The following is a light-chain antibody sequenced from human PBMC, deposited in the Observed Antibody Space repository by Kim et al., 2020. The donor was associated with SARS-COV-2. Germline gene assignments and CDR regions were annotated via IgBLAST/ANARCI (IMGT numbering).Light chain of an antibody. CDR1: SSDVGRYNY. CDR3: TSYTTSSTLV. V-gene: IGLV2-14*04. CDR2: DVS. Sequence: GQSITLSCTGTSSDVGRYNYVSWYQQHPGKAPKLMIYDVSKRPSGVSDRFSGSKSGNTASLSISGLQAEDEADYYCTSYTTSSTLVFGGGTKVTVL. J-gene: IGLJ3*02.